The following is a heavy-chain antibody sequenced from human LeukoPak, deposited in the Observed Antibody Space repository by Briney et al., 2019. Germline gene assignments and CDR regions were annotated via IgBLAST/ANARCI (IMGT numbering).Heavy chain of an antibody. D-gene: IGHD2-21*02. V-gene: IGHV3-48*04. J-gene: IGHJ4*02. CDR1: GFTFSSYS. Sequence: PGRSLRLSCAASGFTFSSYSMNWVRQAPGKGLEWVSYISSSGSTIYYADSVKGRFTISRDNAKNSLYLQMNSLRAEDTAVYYCARGDPVVTAPFDYWGQGTLVTVSS. CDR2: ISSSGSTI. CDR3: ARGDPVVTAPFDY.